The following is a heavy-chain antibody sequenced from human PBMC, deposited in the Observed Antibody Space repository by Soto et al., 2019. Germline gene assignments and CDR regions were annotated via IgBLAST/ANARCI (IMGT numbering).Heavy chain of an antibody. V-gene: IGHV5-10-1*01. CDR2: IDPIYSYT. CDR1: GYSFTGYG. J-gene: IGHJ4*02. CDR3: ARRKGNWNYDY. D-gene: IGHD1-7*01. Sequence: LKIXXXXSGYSFTGYGISGVRXXPGXXVEWMGXIDPIYSYTNYSPSFQGHVTISADKSISTAYLQWSSLKASDTAMYYCARRKGNWNYDYWGQGTLVTVSS.